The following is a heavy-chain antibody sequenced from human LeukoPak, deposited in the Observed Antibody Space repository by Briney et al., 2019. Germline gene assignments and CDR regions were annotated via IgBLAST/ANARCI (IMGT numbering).Heavy chain of an antibody. CDR3: ARYYYDSSGYYSAEYFQH. D-gene: IGHD3-22*01. V-gene: IGHV1-69*13. CDR2: IIPIFGTA. J-gene: IGHJ1*01. Sequence: ASVKVSCTASGGTFSIYAISWVRQAPGQGLEWMGGIIPIFGTANYAQKFQGRVTITADESTSTAYMELSSLRSEDTAVYYCARYYYDSSGYYSAEYFQHWGQGTLVTVSP. CDR1: GGTFSIYA.